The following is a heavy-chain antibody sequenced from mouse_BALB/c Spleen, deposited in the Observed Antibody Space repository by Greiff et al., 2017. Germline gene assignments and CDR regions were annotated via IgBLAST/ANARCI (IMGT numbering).Heavy chain of an antibody. CDR1: GFTFSSYT. V-gene: IGHV5-12-2*01. Sequence: EVKLVESGGGLVQPGGSLKLSCAASGFTFSSYTMSWVRQTPEKRLEWVAYISNGGGSTYYPDTVKGRFTISRDNAKNTLYLQMSSLKSEDTAMYYCARLTGVYYCDDWGQGTTLTVSA. D-gene: IGHD4-1*01. J-gene: IGHJ2*01. CDR3: ARLTGVYYCDD. CDR2: ISNGGGST.